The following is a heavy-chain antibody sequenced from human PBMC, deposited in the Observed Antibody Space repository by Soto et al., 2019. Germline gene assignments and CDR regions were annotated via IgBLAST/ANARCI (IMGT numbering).Heavy chain of an antibody. J-gene: IGHJ4*02. CDR2: IYHSGST. CDR1: GGSISSRNW. Sequence: SETLSLTCAVSGGSISSRNWWTWVRQPPGKGLEWIGEIYHSGSTNYNPSLKSRVTISVDKSKNQFSLKLSSVTAADTAVYYCARGSRIITMFRGGAGYFDYWGQGTLVTVSS. V-gene: IGHV4-4*02. CDR3: ARGSRIITMFRGGAGYFDY. D-gene: IGHD3-10*01.